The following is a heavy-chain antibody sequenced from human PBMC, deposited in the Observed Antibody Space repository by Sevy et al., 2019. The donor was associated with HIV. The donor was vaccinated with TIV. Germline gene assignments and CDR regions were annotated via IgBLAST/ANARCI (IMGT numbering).Heavy chain of an antibody. CDR2: IKSKIDDETT. CDR1: GFTFSNAW. Sequence: GGSLRLSCAVSGFTFSNAWMNWVRQAPGTGLQWVGLIKSKIDDETTGYAAPVKGRFTISRDDSKNTVYLQMNSLKTEDTAVYYCATAPGYYDSSPFDYWGPGTLVTVSS. V-gene: IGHV3-15*01. D-gene: IGHD3-22*01. J-gene: IGHJ4*02. CDR3: ATAPGYYDSSPFDY.